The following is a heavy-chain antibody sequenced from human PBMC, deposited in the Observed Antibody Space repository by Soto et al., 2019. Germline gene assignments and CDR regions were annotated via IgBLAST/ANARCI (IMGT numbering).Heavy chain of an antibody. D-gene: IGHD3-16*02. CDR3: AKDRSLADYYYGMDV. CDR2: IIPIFNTA. V-gene: IGHV1-69*05. Sequence: SVKVSCKASGGTFSNYAISWVRQAPGQGLEWMGGIIPIFNTADSVKGRFTISRDNSKNTLYLQMNSLRAEDTAVYYCAKDRSLADYYYGMDVWGQGTTVTVSS. CDR1: GGTFSNYA. J-gene: IGHJ6*02.